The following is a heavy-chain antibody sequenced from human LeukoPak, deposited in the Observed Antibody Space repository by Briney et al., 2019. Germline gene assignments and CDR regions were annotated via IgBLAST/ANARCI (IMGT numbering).Heavy chain of an antibody. D-gene: IGHD6-13*01. CDR1: GYTFTSYD. Sequence: GASVKVSCKASGYTFTSYDINWVRQATGQGLEWMGWINPNSGNTGYAQKFQGRVTMTRNTSISTAYMELSSLRSEDTAVYYCARGPSGYSSSWYAYRENWFDPWGQGTLVTVSS. CDR3: ARGPSGYSSSWYAYRENWFDP. J-gene: IGHJ5*02. V-gene: IGHV1-8*01. CDR2: INPNSGNT.